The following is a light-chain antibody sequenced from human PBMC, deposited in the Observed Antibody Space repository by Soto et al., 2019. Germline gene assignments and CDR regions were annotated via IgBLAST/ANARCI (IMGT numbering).Light chain of an antibody. J-gene: IGKJ4*01. Sequence: VLVQAKGVQFLSPGESENISCRASQTVRNNYLAWYQQKPGQAPRLLIYDASSRATGIPDRFSGGGSGTDFSLTISRLEAEDLAVYYCQQFAIYPLTFSGGAKVAIK. CDR1: QTVRNNY. V-gene: IGKV3-20*01. CDR2: DAS. CDR3: QQFAIYPLT.